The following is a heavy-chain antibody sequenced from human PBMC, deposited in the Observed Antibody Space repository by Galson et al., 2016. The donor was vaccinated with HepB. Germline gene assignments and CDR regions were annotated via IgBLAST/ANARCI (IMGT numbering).Heavy chain of an antibody. J-gene: IGHJ4*02. D-gene: IGHD1-14*01. CDR2: ISYDGRDK. Sequence: SLRLSCAASGFTFSTYGMHWVRQAPGKGLEWLSLISYDGRDKYYADSVKGRFTVSRDNSKNTLYLQINSLRAEDTAVYYCAKITGGYTLVTQKGVFDNWGQGTLVTVSS. CDR3: AKITGGYTLVTQKGVFDN. CDR1: GFTFSTYG. V-gene: IGHV3-30*18.